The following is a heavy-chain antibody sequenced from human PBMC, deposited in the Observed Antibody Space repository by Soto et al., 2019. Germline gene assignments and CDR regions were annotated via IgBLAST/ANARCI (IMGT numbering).Heavy chain of an antibody. CDR1: GYTFTSYG. J-gene: IGHJ3*02. CDR3: ARNYEENDAFDI. Sequence: XSGKVSLNASGYTFTSYGSRLVRQAPGQGLEWMGWISAYNGNTNYAQKLQGRVTMTTDTSTSTAYMELRSLRSDDTAVYYCARNYEENDAFDIWGQGTMVTVSS. CDR2: ISAYNGNT. D-gene: IGHD3-16*01. V-gene: IGHV1-18*04.